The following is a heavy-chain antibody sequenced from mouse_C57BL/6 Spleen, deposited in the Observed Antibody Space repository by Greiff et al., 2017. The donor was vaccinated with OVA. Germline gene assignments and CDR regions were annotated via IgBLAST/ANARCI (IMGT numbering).Heavy chain of an antibody. V-gene: IGHV1-11*01. J-gene: IGHJ2*01. CDR3: ATGTGYFDY. Sequence: QVQLLQSGADLVSPGASLTLSCKASGYTFTDHTMNWVKKSPGQGLEWIARIYPVSGNTNYNQKFMGHVTFSVDRSYSTVYMVLNSLTSEDTAVYYCATGTGYFDYWGQGTTLTVSS. CDR2: IYPVSGNT. CDR1: GYTFTDHT. D-gene: IGHD4-1*01.